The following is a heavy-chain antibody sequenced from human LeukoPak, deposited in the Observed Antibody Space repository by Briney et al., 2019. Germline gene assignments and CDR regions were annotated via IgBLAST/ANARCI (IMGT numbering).Heavy chain of an antibody. CDR2: ISAYNGNT. J-gene: IGHJ4*02. CDR1: GYTFTSYG. D-gene: IGHD2-15*01. CDR3: ARGYCSGGSCYTGLDY. V-gene: IGHV1-18*01. Sequence: GASVKVSCKASGYTFTSYGISWVRQAPGQGLEWMGWISAYNGNTNYAQKLQGRVTMTTDTSTSTAYMELRSLRSDDTAVYYCARGYCSGGSCYTGLDYWGQGTLVTVSS.